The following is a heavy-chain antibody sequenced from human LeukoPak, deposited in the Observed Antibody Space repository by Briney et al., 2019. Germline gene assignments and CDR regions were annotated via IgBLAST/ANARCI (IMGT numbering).Heavy chain of an antibody. Sequence: GGSLRLSCAASGLTFSSFAMNWVRQAPGKGLEWVSTISYSGGSTYYVDSVKGRFTISRDNSENTLYLQLNSLRAEDTAVYYCAKAASGSYLYYFDYWGQGTLVTVSS. CDR2: ISYSGGST. CDR3: AKAASGSYLYYFDY. V-gene: IGHV3-23*01. CDR1: GLTFSSFA. D-gene: IGHD1-26*01. J-gene: IGHJ4*02.